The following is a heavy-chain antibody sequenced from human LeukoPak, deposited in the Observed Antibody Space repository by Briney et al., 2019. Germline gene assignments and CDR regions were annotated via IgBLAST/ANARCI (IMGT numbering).Heavy chain of an antibody. CDR1: GGSISSYY. CDR3: ARETTERWLQLGNWFDP. CDR2: IYYSGST. V-gene: IGHV4-59*12. Sequence: SETLSLTCTVSGGSISSYYWSWIRQPPGKGLEWIGYIYYSGSTYYNPSLKSRVTISVDTSKNQFSLKLSSVTAADTAVYYCARETTERWLQLGNWFDPWGQGTLVTVSS. J-gene: IGHJ5*02. D-gene: IGHD5-24*01.